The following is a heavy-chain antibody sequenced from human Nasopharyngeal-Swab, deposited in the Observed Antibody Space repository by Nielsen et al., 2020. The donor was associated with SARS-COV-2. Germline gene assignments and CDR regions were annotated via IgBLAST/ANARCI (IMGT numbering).Heavy chain of an antibody. Sequence: ESLKISCTVSGGSISSYYWSWIRQPPGKGLEWIGYIYYSGSTNYNPSLKSRVTISVDTSENQFSLRLTSVTAADTAVYYCARERRYSSGWSYYYYGMDVWGQGTTVTVSS. J-gene: IGHJ6*02. CDR1: GGSISSYY. CDR2: IYYSGST. D-gene: IGHD6-19*01. V-gene: IGHV4-59*13. CDR3: ARERRYSSGWSYYYYGMDV.